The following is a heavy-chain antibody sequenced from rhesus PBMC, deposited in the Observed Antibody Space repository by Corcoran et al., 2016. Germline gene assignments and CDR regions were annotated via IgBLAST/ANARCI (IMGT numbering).Heavy chain of an antibody. CDR3: ARRPHGGSYYSSVHY. D-gene: IGHD3-16*01. CDR1: GGSISSSDW. V-gene: IGHV4-65*02. CDR2: VGGGVGNT. Sequence: QVQLQESGPGLVKPSETLSLTCAVSGGSISSSDWWSWIRQPPGKGLVWIGNVGGGVGNTSDNPSLKRPVTISTDTSENQFSLKLSSVTAADTAVYYCARRPHGGSYYSSVHYWGQGVLVTVSS. J-gene: IGHJ4*01.